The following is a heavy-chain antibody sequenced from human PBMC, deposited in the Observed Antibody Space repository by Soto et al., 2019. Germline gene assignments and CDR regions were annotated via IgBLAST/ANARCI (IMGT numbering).Heavy chain of an antibody. Sequence: EVQLVESGGCLVKPGGSMRLSCAASGFTFSSYSMNWVRQAPGKGLEWVSSISSSSSYIYYADSVKGRFTISRDNAKNSLYLQMNSLRAEDTAVYYCARERTTVTGDAFDIWGQGTMVTVSS. V-gene: IGHV3-21*01. CDR1: GFTFSSYS. J-gene: IGHJ3*02. D-gene: IGHD4-17*01. CDR2: ISSSSSYI. CDR3: ARERTTVTGDAFDI.